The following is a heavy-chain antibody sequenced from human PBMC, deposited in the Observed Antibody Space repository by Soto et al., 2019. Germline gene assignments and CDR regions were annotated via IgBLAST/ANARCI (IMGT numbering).Heavy chain of an antibody. V-gene: IGHV4-59*08. Sequence: SETLYLTCTVSGGSISSYYWSWIRQPPGKGLEWIGYIYYSGSTNYNPSLKSRVTISVDTSKNQFSLKLSSVTAADPAVYYCARLSYAGNPADYWGQGTLVTVSS. CDR1: GGSISSYY. J-gene: IGHJ4*02. CDR3: ARLSYAGNPADY. D-gene: IGHD3-16*02. CDR2: IYYSGST.